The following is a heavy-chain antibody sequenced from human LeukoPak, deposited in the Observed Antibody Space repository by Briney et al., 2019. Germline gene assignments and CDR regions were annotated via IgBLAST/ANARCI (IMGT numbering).Heavy chain of an antibody. CDR1: GFTFSSYS. V-gene: IGHV3-21*01. J-gene: IGHJ3*02. D-gene: IGHD3-22*01. CDR3: ARNFYGSSGYYYAFDI. Sequence: GGSLRLSCAASGFTFSSYSMNWVRQAPGKGLEWVSSISSSSSYIYYADSVKGRFTISSDNAKNSLYLQMNSLRAEDTAVYYCARNFYGSSGYYYAFDIWGQGTMVTVSS. CDR2: ISSSSSYI.